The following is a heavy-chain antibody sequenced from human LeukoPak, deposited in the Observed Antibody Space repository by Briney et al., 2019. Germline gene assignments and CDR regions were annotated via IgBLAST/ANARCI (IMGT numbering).Heavy chain of an antibody. Sequence: GGSLRLSCAGSGFIFRNYGMHWVRQAQARGWSGWQLYRMVELIYYADSVKGRFTISRDNSESTMYLQMNSLRAEDTAVYYCAGSGSGWTGEYWGQGTLVTVSS. CDR3: AGSGSGWTGEY. CDR2: YRMVELI. CDR1: GFIFRNYG. J-gene: IGHJ4*02. V-gene: IGHV3-30*03. D-gene: IGHD6-19*01.